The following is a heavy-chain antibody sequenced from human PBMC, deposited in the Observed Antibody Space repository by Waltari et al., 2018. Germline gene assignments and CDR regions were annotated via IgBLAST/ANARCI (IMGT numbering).Heavy chain of an antibody. CDR1: GFTFSSYA. CDR2: IGGSGGST. CDR3: AKGAGYSSGWYDY. D-gene: IGHD6-19*01. V-gene: IGHV3-23*01. J-gene: IGHJ4*02. Sequence: EVQLLESGGGLVQPGGSLRLSCAVSGFTFSSYAMSWVRQAPGKGLEWVSVIGGSGGSTYDADSVKGRFTISRDNSKNTLYLQMNSLRAEDTAVYYCAKGAGYSSGWYDYWGQGTLVTVSS.